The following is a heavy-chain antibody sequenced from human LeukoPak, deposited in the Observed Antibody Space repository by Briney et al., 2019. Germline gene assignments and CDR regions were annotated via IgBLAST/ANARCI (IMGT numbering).Heavy chain of an antibody. CDR3: ARAHDDAFDI. CDR2: IYYSGST. V-gene: IGHV4-59*01. CDR1: GGSISSYY. Sequence: SETLSLTCTVSGGSISSYYWSWIRQPPGKGLEWIGYIYYSGSTNYNPSLKSRVTISVDTSKNQFSLKLSSVTAADTAVYYCARAHDDAFDIWGQGTMVTVSS. J-gene: IGHJ3*02.